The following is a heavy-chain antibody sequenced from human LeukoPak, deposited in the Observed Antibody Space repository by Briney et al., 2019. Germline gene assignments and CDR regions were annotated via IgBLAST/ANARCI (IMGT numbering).Heavy chain of an antibody. V-gene: IGHV4-59*01. CDR2: IYYSGST. CDR3: ARGLYNWFDP. J-gene: IGHJ5*02. Sequence: SESLSLTRTVSGGSISSYYWSWIRQPPGKGLEWIGYIYYSGSTNYNPSLKSRVTISVDTSKNQFSLKLSSVTAADTAVYYCARGLYNWFDPWGQGTLVTVSS. CDR1: GGSISSYY.